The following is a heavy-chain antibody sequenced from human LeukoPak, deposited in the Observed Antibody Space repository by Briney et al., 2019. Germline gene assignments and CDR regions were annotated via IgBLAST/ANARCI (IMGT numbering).Heavy chain of an antibody. Sequence: SETLSLTCSVSGGSIRSSGYFWGWIRQPPGKALEWIGSIYYGGTTYYNPSLKSRVTISVDTSKKQFSLELSSVTAADTAFYYCARQRDYYDSSGQSDFDSWGQGALVTVSS. J-gene: IGHJ4*02. CDR3: ARQRDYYDSSGQSDFDS. V-gene: IGHV4-39*01. CDR2: IYYGGTT. CDR1: GGSIRSSGYF. D-gene: IGHD3-22*01.